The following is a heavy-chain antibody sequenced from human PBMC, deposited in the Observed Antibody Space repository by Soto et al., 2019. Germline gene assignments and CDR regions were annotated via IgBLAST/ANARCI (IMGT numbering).Heavy chain of an antibody. Sequence: EVQLVESGGGLVQPGGSLRLSCAASGFTFSRYWMNWVRQAPGRGLEWVSRIDSDGSGTSYADSVEGRFTISRDNAKNTVYLQMNSLRADDTAVYYCVRDDYGFDYWGQGTLVTVSP. CDR3: VRDDYGFDY. J-gene: IGHJ4*02. V-gene: IGHV3-74*01. CDR2: IDSDGSGT. D-gene: IGHD4-17*01. CDR1: GFTFSRYW.